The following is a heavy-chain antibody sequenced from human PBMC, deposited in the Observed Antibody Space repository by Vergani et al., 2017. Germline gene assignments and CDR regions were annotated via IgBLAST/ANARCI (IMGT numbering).Heavy chain of an antibody. Sequence: QVQLVESGGGVVQPGRSLRLSCAASGFTFSSYGMHWVRQAPGKGLEWVAVIWYDGSNKYYADSVKGRFTISRDNSKNTLYLQMNSLRAEDTAVYYCARSGVPAAVYYYDYYVDVWGKGTTVTVSS. V-gene: IGHV3-33*01. CDR1: GFTFSSYG. CDR2: IWYDGSNK. D-gene: IGHD2-2*01. J-gene: IGHJ6*03. CDR3: ARSGVPAAVYYYDYYVDV.